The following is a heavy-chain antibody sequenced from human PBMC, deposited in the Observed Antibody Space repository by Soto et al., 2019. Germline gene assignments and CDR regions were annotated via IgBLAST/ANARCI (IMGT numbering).Heavy chain of an antibody. V-gene: IGHV3-23*01. CDR3: AKSDCSGIWCYVLDY. CDR2: ISVSEGIT. D-gene: IGHD2-15*01. Sequence: GGSLRLSCAASGFTFSSYAMSWVRQAPGKGLEWVSTISVSEGITDYANSVKGRFTISTDNSKNTLYLQMNSLRAEDTALYYCAKSDCSGIWCYVLDYWGQGALVTVSS. J-gene: IGHJ4*02. CDR1: GFTFSSYA.